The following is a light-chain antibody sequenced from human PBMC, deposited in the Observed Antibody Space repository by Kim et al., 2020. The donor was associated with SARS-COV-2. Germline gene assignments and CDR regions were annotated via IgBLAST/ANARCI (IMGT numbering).Light chain of an antibody. CDR3: QQYNNWPPLT. V-gene: IGKV3-15*01. J-gene: IGKJ4*01. Sequence: SPGERATLSCRASQSVGSTLAWYQQKPGQAPRLLIYGASYRATGVPARFSGSGSGTEFTLTISSLQSEDSAVYYCQQYNNWPPLTFGGGTKVDIK. CDR1: QSVGST. CDR2: GAS.